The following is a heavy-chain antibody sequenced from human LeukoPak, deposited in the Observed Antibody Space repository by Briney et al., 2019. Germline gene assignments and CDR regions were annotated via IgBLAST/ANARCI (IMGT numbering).Heavy chain of an antibody. Sequence: GRSLRLSCAASGFTFSSYGMHWVRQAPGKGLEWVAVISYDGSNKYYADSVKGRFTISRDNSKNTLYLQMNSLRAEDTAVYYCARDLAATGTLVDYWGQGTLVTVSS. CDR3: ARDLAATGTLVDY. CDR2: ISYDGSNK. V-gene: IGHV3-30*03. CDR1: GFTFSSYG. D-gene: IGHD6-13*01. J-gene: IGHJ4*02.